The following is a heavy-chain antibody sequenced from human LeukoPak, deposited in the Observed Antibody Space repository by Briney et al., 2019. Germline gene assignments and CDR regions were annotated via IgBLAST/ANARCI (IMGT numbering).Heavy chain of an antibody. CDR3: AKSPGYAVVPAAMYFDY. D-gene: IGHD2-2*01. Sequence: GGSLRLSCAASGFTFSSYWMHWVRQAPGKGLVWVSRINSDGSSTSYADSVKGRFTISRDNSKNTLYLQMNSLRAEDTAVYYCAKSPGYAVVPAAMYFDYWGQGTLVTVSS. CDR2: INSDGSST. J-gene: IGHJ4*02. V-gene: IGHV3-74*01. CDR1: GFTFSSYW.